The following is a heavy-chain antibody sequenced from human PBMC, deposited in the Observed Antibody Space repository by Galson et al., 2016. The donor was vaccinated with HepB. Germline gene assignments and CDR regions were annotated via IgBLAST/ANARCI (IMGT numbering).Heavy chain of an antibody. J-gene: IGHJ4*02. CDR3: ARDSLGGFGAHDS. V-gene: IGHV3-21*01. CDR2: ISSSRSYI. Sequence: SLRLSCAASGFPFSDFTMNWVRQAPGKGLEWNSLISSSRSYIYYADSVKGRFTISRDNAKNSLYLLMNNLRAEDTAVYCCARDSLGGFGAHDSWGQGSLVTVSS. D-gene: IGHD5-12*01. CDR1: GFPFSDFT.